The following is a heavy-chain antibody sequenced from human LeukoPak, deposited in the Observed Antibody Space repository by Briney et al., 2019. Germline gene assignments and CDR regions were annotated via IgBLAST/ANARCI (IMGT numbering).Heavy chain of an antibody. CDR2: ISGRGASK. CDR3: ARVSWAYYYYMDV. CDR1: GLTFNNYA. V-gene: IGHV3-23*01. J-gene: IGHJ6*03. Sequence: PGGSLRLSCAVSGLTFNNYAMSWVRQAPGKGLEWVSGISGRGASKYYADSVKGRFTISRDNPKNTLYLQMNSLRAEDTAVYYCARVSWAYYYYMDVWGKGTTVTVSS.